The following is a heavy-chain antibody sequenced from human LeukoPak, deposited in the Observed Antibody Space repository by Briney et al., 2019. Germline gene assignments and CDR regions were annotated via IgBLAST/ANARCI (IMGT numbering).Heavy chain of an antibody. V-gene: IGHV3-20*04. CDR3: ARDHYRDYYDSSGYYHDAFDI. CDR1: GFTFDDYG. CDR2: IKWNGGST. Sequence: GGSLRLSCAASGFTFDDYGMSWVRQAPGKGLEWVSGIKWNGGSTGYADSVKGRFTISRDNAKNSLYLQMNSLRAEDTALYYCARDHYRDYYDSSGYYHDAFDIWGEGTMVTVSS. J-gene: IGHJ3*02. D-gene: IGHD3-22*01.